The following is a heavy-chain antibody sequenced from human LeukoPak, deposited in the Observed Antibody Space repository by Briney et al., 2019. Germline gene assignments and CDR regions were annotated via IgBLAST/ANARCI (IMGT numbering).Heavy chain of an antibody. Sequence: SVKVSCKASGGTFSSYAISWVRQTPGQGLEWMGGIIPIFGTANYAQKFQGRVTITADESTSTAYMELSSLRSEDTAVYYCATDRYCSGGSCLDYWGQGTLVTVSS. J-gene: IGHJ4*02. CDR3: ATDRYCSGGSCLDY. D-gene: IGHD2-15*01. V-gene: IGHV1-69*13. CDR2: IIPIFGTA. CDR1: GGTFSSYA.